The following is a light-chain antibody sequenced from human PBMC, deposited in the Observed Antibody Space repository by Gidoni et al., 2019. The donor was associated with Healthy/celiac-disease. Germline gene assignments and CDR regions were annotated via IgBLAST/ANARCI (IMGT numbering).Light chain of an antibody. CDR2: AAS. Sequence: DIQMTQSPSSLSASVGDRVTITCRASQSISSYLNWYQQKPGKAPKLLIYAASSLQSGVPSRFSGSGSGTDCTLTISSLQPEDFATYYCQQSYSTPQTFXQXTKLEIK. V-gene: IGKV1-39*01. CDR1: QSISSY. J-gene: IGKJ2*01. CDR3: QQSYSTPQT.